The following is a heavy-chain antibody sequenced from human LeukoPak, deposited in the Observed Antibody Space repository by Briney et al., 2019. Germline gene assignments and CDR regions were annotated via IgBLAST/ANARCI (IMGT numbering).Heavy chain of an antibody. D-gene: IGHD3-10*01. CDR1: GFTFSSYA. CDR2: ISYDGSNK. Sequence: GGSLRLSCAASGFTFSSYAMHWVRQAPGKGLEWVAVISYDGSNKYYADSVKGRFTISRDNSKNTLYLQMNSLRAEDTAVYYCVRVLWFGEPFGSWGQGTLVTVSS. V-gene: IGHV3-30*04. J-gene: IGHJ4*02. CDR3: VRVLWFGEPFGS.